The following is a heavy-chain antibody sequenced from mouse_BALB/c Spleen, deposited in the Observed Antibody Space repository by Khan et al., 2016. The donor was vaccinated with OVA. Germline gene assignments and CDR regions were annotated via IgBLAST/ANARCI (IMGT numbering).Heavy chain of an antibody. CDR2: IDPETGGT. J-gene: IGHJ2*01. V-gene: IGHV1-15*01. CDR1: GYTFTDYE. D-gene: IGHD1-1*01. CDR3: TRSYYGSSGFDY. Sequence: QVQLQQPGAELVRPGASVTLSCKASGYTFTDYEMHWVKQTPVHGLEWIGAIDPETGGTASNQKLKGKATLTADKSSSTAYMELRSLTSEDSAVYYCTRSYYGSSGFDYWGQGTTLTVSS.